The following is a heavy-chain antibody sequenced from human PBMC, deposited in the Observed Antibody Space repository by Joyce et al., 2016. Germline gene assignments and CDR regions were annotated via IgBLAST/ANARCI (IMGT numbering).Heavy chain of an antibody. D-gene: IGHD3-3*01. CDR3: VLYDWSVDY. CDR2: IFYTGTT. Sequence: QLRLQESGPGLVKPSETLSLSCSVSSGSINRSTYSWGWIRQSPGKGLEWIGSIFYTGTTYYNPALKSRRTMSLDKSKNQFALRLGSVTAADTALYYCVLYDWSVDYWGQGTRVTVSS. J-gene: IGHJ4*02. CDR1: SGSINRSTYS. V-gene: IGHV4-39*07.